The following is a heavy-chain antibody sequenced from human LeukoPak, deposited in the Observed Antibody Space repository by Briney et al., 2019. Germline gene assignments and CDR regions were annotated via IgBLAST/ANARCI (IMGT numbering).Heavy chain of an antibody. V-gene: IGHV3-30*18. CDR1: GFIFNNYG. CDR3: AKGDTYYYDSSGYPGAPFDY. J-gene: IGHJ4*02. CDR2: ISYDGSNK. Sequence: GRSLRLSCAVSGFIFNNYGMHWVRQAPGKGLEWVAVISYDGSNKYYADSVKGRFTISRDNSKNTLYLQMNSLRAEDTAVYYCAKGDTYYYDSSGYPGAPFDYWGQGTLVTVSS. D-gene: IGHD3-22*01.